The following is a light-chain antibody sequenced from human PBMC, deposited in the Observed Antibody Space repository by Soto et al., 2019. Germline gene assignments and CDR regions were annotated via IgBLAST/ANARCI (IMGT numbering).Light chain of an antibody. CDR3: QQYDSSSPS. Sequence: DIQMTQSPSTLSASVGDGVTITCRASQNISVWLAWYQQRPGKAPKFLIYDASSLETGVPSRFSGSWSGTDFTLTIRGLQPDDFATYYCQQYDSSSPSFGQGTKLEIK. V-gene: IGKV1-5*01. CDR2: DAS. J-gene: IGKJ2*01. CDR1: QNISVW.